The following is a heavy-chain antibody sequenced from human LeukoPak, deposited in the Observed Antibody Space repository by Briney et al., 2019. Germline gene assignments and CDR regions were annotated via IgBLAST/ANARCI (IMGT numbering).Heavy chain of an antibody. Sequence: PGGSLTLSCAASGFTFSGSAIHWVRQGSGKGLEWIGRIRSKTNNYATVYGASVKGRFTSYRDDSKNTAYLQINSLKTEDTAMYYCTTSSYFYDSGGQDFFDYWGQGTLVTVSS. CDR3: TTSSYFYDSGGQDFFDY. CDR1: GFTFSGSA. V-gene: IGHV3-73*01. CDR2: IRSKTNNYAT. J-gene: IGHJ4*02. D-gene: IGHD3-22*01.